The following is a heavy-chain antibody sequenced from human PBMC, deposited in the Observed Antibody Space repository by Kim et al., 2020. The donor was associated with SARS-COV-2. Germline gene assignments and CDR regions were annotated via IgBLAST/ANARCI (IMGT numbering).Heavy chain of an antibody. D-gene: IGHD1-26*01. CDR1: GFTFSSYG. CDR3: ARPIVGASPATGVVPYYYGMDV. Sequence: GGSLRLSCAASGFTFSSYGMHWVRQAPGKGLEWVAVIWYDGSNKYYADSVKGRFTISRDNSKNTLYLQMNSLRAEDTAVYYCARPIVGASPATGVVPYYYGMDVWGQGTTVTVSS. J-gene: IGHJ6*02. V-gene: IGHV3-33*01. CDR2: IWYDGSNK.